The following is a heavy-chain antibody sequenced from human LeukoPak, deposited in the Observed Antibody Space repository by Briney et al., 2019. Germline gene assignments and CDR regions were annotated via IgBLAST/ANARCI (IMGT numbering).Heavy chain of an antibody. CDR1: GFTFSSYS. V-gene: IGHV3-21*04. CDR3: AKVAGGSSGWFDP. Sequence: GGSLRLSCAASGFTFSSYSMNWVRQAPGKGLEWVSSISSSSSYIYYADSVKGRFTISRDNAKNSLYLQMNSLRAEDTAVYYCAKVAGGSSGWFDPWGQGTLVTVSS. D-gene: IGHD1-26*01. CDR2: ISSSSSYI. J-gene: IGHJ5*02.